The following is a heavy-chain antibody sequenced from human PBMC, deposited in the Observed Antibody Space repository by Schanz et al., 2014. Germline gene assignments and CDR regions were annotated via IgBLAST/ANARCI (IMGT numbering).Heavy chain of an antibody. CDR3: AKDRHPGYSSRLIDAFDV. D-gene: IGHD6-13*01. CDR2: ISATGGFT. J-gene: IGHJ3*01. V-gene: IGHV3-23*04. CDR1: GFTFSSYV. Sequence: VQLVESGGGLVQPGGSLRLSCAASGFTFSSYVMSWVRQAPGKGLEWVSGISATGGFTYYVDSVKGRFTVSRDNSDNTLFLQMSSLRAEDTAVYYCAKDRHPGYSSRLIDAFDVWGQGTLVTVSA.